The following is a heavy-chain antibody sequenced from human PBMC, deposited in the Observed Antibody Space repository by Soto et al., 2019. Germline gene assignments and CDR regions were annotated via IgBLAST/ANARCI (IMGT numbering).Heavy chain of an antibody. D-gene: IGHD3-3*01. J-gene: IGHJ4*02. CDR3: ARWSYLDY. CDR1: GFSFGSYA. Sequence: GSLRLSCAASGFSFGSYALSWVRQAPGKGLEWVSTISGSDGKTFYADAVKGRFSISRDTSQNTLYLQMNSLRADDTAIYYCARWSYLDYWGQGTRVTVSS. CDR2: ISGSDGKT. V-gene: IGHV3-23*01.